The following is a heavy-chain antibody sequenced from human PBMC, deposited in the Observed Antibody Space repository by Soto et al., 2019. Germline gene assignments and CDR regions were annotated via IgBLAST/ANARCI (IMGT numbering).Heavy chain of an antibody. D-gene: IGHD2-21*01. V-gene: IGHV1-69-2*01. Sequence: VKVSCKFSGYFFIDYYIQWLRQAPGKGIAWVAFIDPQNGRTRYAENLSDRVTITADRSAETTYMELSSLRSDDTAIYYCVTRDNSYCAQYVYDIWGQGARVTVSS. CDR3: VTRDNSYCAQYVYDI. J-gene: IGHJ3*02. CDR2: IDPQNGRT. CDR1: GYFFIDYY.